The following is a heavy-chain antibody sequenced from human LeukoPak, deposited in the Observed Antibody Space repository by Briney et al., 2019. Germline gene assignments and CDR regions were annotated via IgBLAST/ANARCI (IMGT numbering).Heavy chain of an antibody. CDR2: IYHSGST. V-gene: IGHV4-38-2*02. CDR3: ARVSNPHALYSGYDGSLDY. CDR1: GYSISSCYY. D-gene: IGHD5-12*01. Sequence: KSSETLSLTCTVSGYSISSCYYWGWIRPPPGNGLEWIGIIYHSGSTYYNPSLKSRVTISVDKSKNQFSLKLHSVTAADTAVYYCARVSNPHALYSGYDGSLDYWGQGTLVTVSS. J-gene: IGHJ4*02.